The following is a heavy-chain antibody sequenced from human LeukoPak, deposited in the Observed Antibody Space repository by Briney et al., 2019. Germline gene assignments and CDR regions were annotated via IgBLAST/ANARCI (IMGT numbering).Heavy chain of an antibody. J-gene: IGHJ6*03. Sequence: SETLSLTCTVSGDSISSGSYYWSWIRQPPGKGLEWIGEINHSGSTNYNPSLKSRVTISVDTSKNQFSLNLSSVTAADTAVYYCAREWAGYYYGSGSLPLLGYMDVWGKGTTVTVSS. V-gene: IGHV4-39*07. CDR3: AREWAGYYYGSGSLPLLGYMDV. CDR2: INHSGST. CDR1: GDSISSGSYY. D-gene: IGHD3-10*01.